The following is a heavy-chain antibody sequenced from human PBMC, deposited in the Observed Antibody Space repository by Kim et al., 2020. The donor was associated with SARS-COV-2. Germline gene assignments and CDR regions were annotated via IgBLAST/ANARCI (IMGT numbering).Heavy chain of an antibody. CDR3: ARPYCGDCAFDI. D-gene: IGHD2-21*01. V-gene: IGHV5-51*01. Sequence: TRYSPSFPGQVTISADKSISTAYLQWSSLKASDTAMYYCARPYCGDCAFDIWGQGTMVTVSS. CDR2: T. J-gene: IGHJ3*02.